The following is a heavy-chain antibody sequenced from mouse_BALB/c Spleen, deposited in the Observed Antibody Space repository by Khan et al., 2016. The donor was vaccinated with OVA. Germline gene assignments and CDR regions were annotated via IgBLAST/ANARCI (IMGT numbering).Heavy chain of an antibody. CDR1: GYTFTDYS. Sequence: QIQLVQSGPELKKPGETVKISCKASGYTFTDYSMQWVKQAPGKGLKWVGWINTETGEPTYADDFKGRFAFSLETSASTASLQINNLKHEDTATYLCARNEYDRGGLYAMDDWGQGTSVTVSS. CDR3: ARNEYDRGGLYAMDD. D-gene: IGHD2-4*01. CDR2: INTETGEP. J-gene: IGHJ4*01. V-gene: IGHV9-2-1*01.